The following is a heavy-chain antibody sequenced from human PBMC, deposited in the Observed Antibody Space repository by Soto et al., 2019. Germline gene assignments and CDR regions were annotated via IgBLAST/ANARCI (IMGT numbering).Heavy chain of an antibody. D-gene: IGHD1-20*01. CDR3: ARDMTRTVVPYFDF. CDR2: IIPISGAA. CDR1: GGTFSNYV. Sequence: QVQLVQSWAEVKKPGSSVKVSCKASGGTFSNYVVNWVRQAPGQGLEWMGRIIPISGAANYAQKFQGRGTITADKSSSTSYMELSSLRSEDTAVYYCARDMTRTVVPYFDFWGQGTLVTVSS. J-gene: IGHJ4*02. V-gene: IGHV1-69*06.